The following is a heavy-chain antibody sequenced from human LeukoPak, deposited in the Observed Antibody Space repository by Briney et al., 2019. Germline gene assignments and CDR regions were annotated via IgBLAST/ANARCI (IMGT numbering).Heavy chain of an antibody. CDR1: GYTFTGYY. D-gene: IGHD3-16*01. CDR2: INPNSGGT. Sequence: ASVKVSCKASGYTFTGYYMHWVRQAPGQGLEWMGWINPNSGGTNYAQKFQGRVTMTRDTSISTAYMELSRLRSDDTAVYYCAREFRTWGNWFDPWGQGTLVTVSS. V-gene: IGHV1-2*02. J-gene: IGHJ5*02. CDR3: AREFRTWGNWFDP.